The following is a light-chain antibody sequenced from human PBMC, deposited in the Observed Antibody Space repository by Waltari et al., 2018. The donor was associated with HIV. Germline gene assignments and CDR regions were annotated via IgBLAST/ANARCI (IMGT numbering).Light chain of an antibody. Sequence: SSDLTQPPSVSVSPGQTATITCSGASFSKPYTSWYKQRPGQAPVLLISKDNKRPSGIPERFSGSTSGTTVTLAISRVQPDDEADYYCQSSDTSGTSVIFGGGTKLTVL. CDR2: KDN. CDR1: SFSKPY. CDR3: QSSDTSGTSVI. J-gene: IGLJ2*01. V-gene: IGLV3-25*03.